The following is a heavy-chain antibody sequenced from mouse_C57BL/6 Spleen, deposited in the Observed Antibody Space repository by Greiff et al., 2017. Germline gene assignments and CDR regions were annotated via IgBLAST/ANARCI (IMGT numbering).Heavy chain of an antibody. CDR3: ARGRLYDGFYWYFDV. D-gene: IGHD2-3*01. CDR2: IYPSSGYT. J-gene: IGHJ1*03. CDR1: GYTFTSYT. Sequence: VKLQESGAELARPGASVKMSCKASGYTFTSYTMHWVKQRPGQGLEWIGYIYPSSGYTKYNQKFKDKATLTADKSSSTAYMQLSSLTSEDSAVYYCARGRLYDGFYWYFDVWGTGTTVTVSS. V-gene: IGHV1-4*01.